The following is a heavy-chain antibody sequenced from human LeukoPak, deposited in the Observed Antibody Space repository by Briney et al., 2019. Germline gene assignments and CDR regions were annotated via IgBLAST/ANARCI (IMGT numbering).Heavy chain of an antibody. J-gene: IGHJ2*01. CDR2: IRPSSGST. CDR1: VFTLPSLS. Sequence: GGSVSLSCAASVFTLPSLSIMWVTRPRGKGRVGGPPIRPSSGSTYYQDSVKGRFTISRDNSKNALYLQVNSLRAEDTAIYFCAKEPTSRGSGRGYFDLWGRGTLVTVSS. D-gene: IGHD6-19*01. V-gene: IGHV3-23*01. CDR3: AKEPTSRGSGRGYFDL.